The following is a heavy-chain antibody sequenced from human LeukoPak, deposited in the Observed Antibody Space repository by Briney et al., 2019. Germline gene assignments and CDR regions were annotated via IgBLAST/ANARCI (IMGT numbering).Heavy chain of an antibody. CDR2: IYTSGST. V-gene: IGHV4-4*07. CDR3: ARMTTVVTRSWFDP. J-gene: IGHJ5*02. D-gene: IGHD4-23*01. CDR1: GGSISSYY. Sequence: SETLSLTCTVSGGSISSYYWSWIRQPAGKGLEWIGRIYTSGSTNYNPSLKSRVTMSVDTSKNQFSLKLSSVTAADTAVYYCARMTTVVTRSWFDPWGQGTLVTVSS.